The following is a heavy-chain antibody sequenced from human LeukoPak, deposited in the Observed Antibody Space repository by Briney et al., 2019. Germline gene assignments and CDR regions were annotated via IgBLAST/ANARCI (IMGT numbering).Heavy chain of an antibody. D-gene: IGHD3-10*01. CDR2: IYYSGST. CDR3: ARGGSDFDY. J-gene: IGHJ4*02. CDR1: GGSISSHY. V-gene: IGHV4-59*11. Sequence: SETLSLTCTVSGGSISSHYWSWIRQPPGKGLEWIGYIYYSGSTNYNPSLKSRVTISVDTSKNQFSLKLSSVTAADTAVYYRARGGSDFDYWGQGTLVTVSS.